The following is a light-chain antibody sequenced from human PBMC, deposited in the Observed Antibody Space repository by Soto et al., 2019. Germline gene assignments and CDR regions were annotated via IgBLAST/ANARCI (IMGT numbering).Light chain of an antibody. CDR1: QSVNTTY. Sequence: EVVLTQSPDTLSLSPGERATLSCRASQSVNTTYLAWYQQKPGQAPRLLIYATSSRATGIPDRFSGGGSGTEFSLTISRLEPEDFAVYFCQQYANLPRTFGQGTKLEIK. V-gene: IGKV3-20*01. CDR2: ATS. CDR3: QQYANLPRT. J-gene: IGKJ2*01.